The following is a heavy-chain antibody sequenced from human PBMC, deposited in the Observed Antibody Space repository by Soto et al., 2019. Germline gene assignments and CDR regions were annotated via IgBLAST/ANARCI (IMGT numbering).Heavy chain of an antibody. CDR2: IYYSGST. CDR1: GGSISSSSYY. Sequence: PSETLSLTCTVSGGSISSSSYYWGWIRQPPGKGLEWIGSIYYSGSTYYNPSLKSRVTISVDTSKNQFSLNLSSVTAADTAVYYCARHGPLYYYDSSGTLFAYRGQGTLVTVSS. V-gene: IGHV4-39*01. D-gene: IGHD3-22*01. J-gene: IGHJ4*02. CDR3: ARHGPLYYYDSSGTLFAY.